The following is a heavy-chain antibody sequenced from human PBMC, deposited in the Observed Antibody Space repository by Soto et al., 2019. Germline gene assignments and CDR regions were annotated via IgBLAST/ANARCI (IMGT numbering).Heavy chain of an antibody. V-gene: IGHV3-33*01. CDR3: VSGYGYFDH. CDR1: GITFSNYG. Sequence: ESGGGVGQPGRSLRLSCAASGITFSNYGTHWVRQAPGKGLEWVTVIWYDGRDKYYADSVKGRFTISRDNSKNTRYLQMNSLTADNTAVYYCVSGYGYFDHWGQGTLVTVSS. J-gene: IGHJ4*02. CDR2: IWYDGRDK. D-gene: IGHD3-22*01.